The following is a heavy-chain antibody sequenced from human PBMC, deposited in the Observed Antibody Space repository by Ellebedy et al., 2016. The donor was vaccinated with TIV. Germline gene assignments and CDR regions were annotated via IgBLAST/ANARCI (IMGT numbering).Heavy chain of an antibody. D-gene: IGHD4-17*01. Sequence: GESLKISCAASGFSFRSYWMSWVRQSPGRGLEWVANINQEGSEKYSVDSVKGRFTISRDNAKNSLYLEMNSLRGDDTAVYFCARDGSYGDYLSPTHAFEIWGQGTTVTVSS. V-gene: IGHV3-7*01. J-gene: IGHJ3*02. CDR1: GFSFRSYW. CDR2: INQEGSEK. CDR3: ARDGSYGDYLSPTHAFEI.